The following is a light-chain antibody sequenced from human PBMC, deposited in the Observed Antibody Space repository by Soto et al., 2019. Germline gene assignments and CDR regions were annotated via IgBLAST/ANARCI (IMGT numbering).Light chain of an antibody. Sequence: QTVLTQSPSASASLGASVKLTCTLSSGHSSYAIEWHQQQPEKGPRYLMKLNSDGSHSKGDGIPVCFSGSSSGAERYLTISSLQYEDEADYDCQTWGTGIHVVFGGGTKLTVL. CDR2: LNSDGSH. J-gene: IGLJ2*01. CDR1: SGHSSYA. V-gene: IGLV4-69*01. CDR3: QTWGTGIHVV.